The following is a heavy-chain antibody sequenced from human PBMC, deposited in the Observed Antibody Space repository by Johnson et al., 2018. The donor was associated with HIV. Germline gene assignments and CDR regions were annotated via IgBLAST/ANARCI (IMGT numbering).Heavy chain of an antibody. D-gene: IGHD1-26*01. CDR1: GLTFSDYA. V-gene: IGHV3-30*04. CDR2: ISYDGSIT. Sequence: QVQLVESGGGVVQPGRSLRLSCAASGLTFSDYAMHWVRQAPGTGLEWVAVISYDGSITYYGDSVNGRFTISRDNSKNTLYLQMNSLRAEDTAVYYCARRDSGSLSFDIWGQGTMVTVSS. J-gene: IGHJ3*02. CDR3: ARRDSGSLSFDI.